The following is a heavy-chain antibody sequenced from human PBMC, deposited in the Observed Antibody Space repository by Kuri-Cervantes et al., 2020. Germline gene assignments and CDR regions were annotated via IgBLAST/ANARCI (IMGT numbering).Heavy chain of an antibody. D-gene: IGHD2-15*01. Sequence: ASVKVSCKPSGYTFADYVIHWVRQAPGHRLEWMGWINAGNGKTKYSQNFEVRVNITRDTSASTVYMELSSLRSEDTAVYYCARQGGYCSGGSCYWLSFDPWGQGTLVTVSS. CDR1: GYTFADYV. CDR3: ARQGGYCSGGSCYWLSFDP. CDR2: INAGNGKT. V-gene: IGHV1-3*01. J-gene: IGHJ5*02.